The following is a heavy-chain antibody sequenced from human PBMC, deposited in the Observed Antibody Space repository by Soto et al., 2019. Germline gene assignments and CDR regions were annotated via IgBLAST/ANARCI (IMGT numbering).Heavy chain of an antibody. Sequence: ASVKVSCKASGGTFSSYAISWVRQAPGQGLEWMGGIIPIFGTTNYAQKFQGRVTITADESTSTAYMELSSLRSEDTAVYYCARGKYSSSPALFDYWGQGTLVTVSS. D-gene: IGHD6-6*01. V-gene: IGHV1-69*13. CDR3: ARGKYSSSPALFDY. CDR2: IIPIFGTT. CDR1: GGTFSSYA. J-gene: IGHJ4*02.